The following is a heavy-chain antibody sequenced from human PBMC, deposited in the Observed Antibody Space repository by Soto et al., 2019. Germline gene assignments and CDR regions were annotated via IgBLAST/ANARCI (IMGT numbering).Heavy chain of an antibody. D-gene: IGHD5-12*01. CDR1: GFTFSSYA. CDR2: ISGSGGSA. Sequence: GSLRLSCAASGFTFSSYAMSCVRQAPWKGLEWVSAISGSGGSAYYADSVKGRFTISRDNSKNTLYLKMHSLSAEDTGICHSPQVQNRANIWRQGTLV. CDR3: PQVQNRANI. J-gene: IGHJ3*02. V-gene: IGHV3-23*01.